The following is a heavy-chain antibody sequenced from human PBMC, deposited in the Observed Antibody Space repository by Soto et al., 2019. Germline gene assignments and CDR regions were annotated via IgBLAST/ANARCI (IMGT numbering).Heavy chain of an antibody. Sequence: GGSLRLSCAASGFTFSSYAMSWVRQAPGKGLEWVSAISGSGGSTYYADSVKGRFTISRDNSKNTLYLQMNSLRAEDTAVYYCAKDFWSGPGGDYFDYWGQGTLVTVSS. CDR1: GFTFSSYA. V-gene: IGHV3-23*01. J-gene: IGHJ4*02. D-gene: IGHD3-3*01. CDR3: AKDFWSGPGGDYFDY. CDR2: ISGSGGST.